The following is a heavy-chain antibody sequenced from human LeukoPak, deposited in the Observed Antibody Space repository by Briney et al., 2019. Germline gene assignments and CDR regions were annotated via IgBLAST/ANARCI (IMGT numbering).Heavy chain of an antibody. Sequence: SETLSLTCTVSGGSISSSSYYWGWIRQPPGKGLEWIGSIYYSGNTYYNPSLKSRVTISVDTSKKQFSLRLSSVTAADTAVYYCASTPSGSSAWYYFDKWGQGTLVTVSS. D-gene: IGHD6-19*01. CDR3: ASTPSGSSAWYYFDK. CDR1: GGSISSSSYY. CDR2: IYYSGNT. J-gene: IGHJ4*02. V-gene: IGHV4-39*01.